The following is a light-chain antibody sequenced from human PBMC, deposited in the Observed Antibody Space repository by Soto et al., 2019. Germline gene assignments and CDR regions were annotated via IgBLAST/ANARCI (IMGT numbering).Light chain of an antibody. V-gene: IGLV2-14*01. CDR1: SSDVGGYNF. Sequence: QSALTQPASVSGSPGQSITISCTGTSSDVGGYNFVSWYQQHPGKAPKLMIFEVTTRPSGVSTRFSGSKSGNTASLTISGLQAEDEAHYYCSSYTTSGTPVVFGGGTKVTVL. CDR2: EVT. J-gene: IGLJ2*01. CDR3: SSYTTSGTPVV.